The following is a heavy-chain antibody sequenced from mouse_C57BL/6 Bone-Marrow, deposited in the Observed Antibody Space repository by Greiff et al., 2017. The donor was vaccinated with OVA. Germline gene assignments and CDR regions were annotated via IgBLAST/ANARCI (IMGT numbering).Heavy chain of an antibody. J-gene: IGHJ1*03. Sequence: VQLQQSGAELARPGASVKLSCTASGYTFTSYGISWVKQRPGQGLEWIGEIYPRSGNTYYNEKFKGKATLTADKSSSTAYMELRSLTSEDSAVYFCARWYFDVWGTGTTVTVSS. CDR2: IYPRSGNT. CDR3: ARWYFDV. CDR1: GYTFTSYG. V-gene: IGHV1-81*01.